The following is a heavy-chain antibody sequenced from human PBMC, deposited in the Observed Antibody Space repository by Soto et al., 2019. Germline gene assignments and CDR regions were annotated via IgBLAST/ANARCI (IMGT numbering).Heavy chain of an antibody. V-gene: IGHV1-8*01. Sequence: QVQLVQSGAEVKKPGALVKVSCKASGYTFTSYDINWVRQATGQGLEWMGWMNPNSGNTGYAQKFQGRVTMTRDTSISTAYMELSSLRSEDTAVYYCATSMTTVTTMGYWGQGTLVTVSS. CDR3: ATSMTTVTTMGY. CDR1: GYTFTSYD. D-gene: IGHD4-17*01. J-gene: IGHJ4*02. CDR2: MNPNSGNT.